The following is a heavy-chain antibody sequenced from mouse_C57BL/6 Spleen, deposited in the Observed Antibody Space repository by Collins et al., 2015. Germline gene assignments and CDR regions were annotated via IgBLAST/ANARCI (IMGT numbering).Heavy chain of an antibody. V-gene: IGHV1S137*01. J-gene: IGHJ1*01. CDR1: GYTFTDYA. D-gene: IGHD2-1*01. Sequence: QVQLQQSGAELVRPGVSVKISCKGSGYTFTDYAMHWVKQSHAKSLEWIGVISTYYGDASYNQKFKGKATMTVDKSSSTAYMELARLTSEDSAIYYCARGGYGNYGYFDVWGAGTTVTVSS. CDR3: ARGGYGNYGYFDV. CDR2: ISTYYGDA.